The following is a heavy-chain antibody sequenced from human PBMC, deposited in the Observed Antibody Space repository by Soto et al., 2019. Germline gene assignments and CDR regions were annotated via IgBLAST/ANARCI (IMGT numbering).Heavy chain of an antibody. D-gene: IGHD3-3*01. CDR1: GGSISSGGYY. V-gene: IGHV4-31*03. CDR2: IYYSGST. CDR3: ARDWASGYTSSSLSNGMDV. Sequence: SETLSLTCPVSGGSISSGGYYWSWIRQHPGKGLVWIGYIYYSGSTYYNPPLKSRVTISVDTSKNQFSLKLSSVTAADTAVYYCARDWASGYTSSSLSNGMDVWGQGTTVTVSS. J-gene: IGHJ6*02.